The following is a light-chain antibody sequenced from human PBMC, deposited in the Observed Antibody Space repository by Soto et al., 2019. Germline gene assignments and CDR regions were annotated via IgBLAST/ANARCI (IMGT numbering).Light chain of an antibody. CDR1: RSDVGAYNF. CDR2: EVS. CDR3: NSYTSSAARV. J-gene: IGLJ1*01. Sequence: QSVLTQPASVSGSPGQSIAISCTGTRSDVGAYNFVSWYQQHPGKAPKLMIYEVSNRPSGVSNRFSGSKSGNTASLTISGLQAEDEADYYCNSYTSSAARVFGTGTKVTVL. V-gene: IGLV2-14*01.